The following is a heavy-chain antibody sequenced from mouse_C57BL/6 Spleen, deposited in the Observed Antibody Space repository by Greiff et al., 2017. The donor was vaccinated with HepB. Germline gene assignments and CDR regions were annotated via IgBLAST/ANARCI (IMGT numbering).Heavy chain of an antibody. V-gene: IGHV1-26*01. CDR2: INPNNGGT. CDR3: ARGYGNYYYAMDY. D-gene: IGHD2-10*02. Sequence: EVQLQQSGPELVKPGASVKISCKASGYTFTDYYMNWVKQSHGKSLEWIGDINPNNGGTSYNQKFKGKATLTVDKSSSTAYMELRSLTSEDSAVYYCARGYGNYYYAMDYWGQGTSVTVSS. J-gene: IGHJ4*01. CDR1: GYTFTDYY.